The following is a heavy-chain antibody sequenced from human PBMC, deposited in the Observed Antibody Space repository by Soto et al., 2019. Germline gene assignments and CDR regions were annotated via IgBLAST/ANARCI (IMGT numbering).Heavy chain of an antibody. D-gene: IGHD3-10*01. CDR3: TTTLYHPGSH. CDR1: GFSISSYD. J-gene: IGHJ4*02. Sequence: EVQLVESGGGLVQPGGSLRLSCAASGFSISSYDMHWVHQVTGKGLEWVSGIAAAGGTYYLGSVKGRFTISREKRKNSLYLQMNSVRAEDTAVYYCTTTLYHPGSHCGQGTLVTVSS. CDR2: IAAAGGT. V-gene: IGHV3-13*01.